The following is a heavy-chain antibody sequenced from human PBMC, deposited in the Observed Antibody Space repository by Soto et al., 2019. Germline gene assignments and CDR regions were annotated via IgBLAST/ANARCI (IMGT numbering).Heavy chain of an antibody. Sequence: EVQVVESGGGLVQPGGSLRLSCAASRFTFSSNSMNWVRQAPGKGLEWISYISSSSSTIYADSVKGRFTISRDNAKNSLYLQMNSLRDEDTAVYYCARVIWSGHLTSDLWGQGTLVTVSS. V-gene: IGHV3-48*02. CDR2: ISSSSSTI. CDR3: ARVIWSGHLTSDL. J-gene: IGHJ5*02. CDR1: RFTFSSNS. D-gene: IGHD3-3*01.